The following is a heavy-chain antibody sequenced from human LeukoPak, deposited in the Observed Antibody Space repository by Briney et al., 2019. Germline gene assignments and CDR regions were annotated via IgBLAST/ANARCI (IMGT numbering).Heavy chain of an antibody. CDR3: ARRYRPWYFDL. Sequence: PSETLSLTCTVSGGSISSYYWSWIRQPPGKGLEWIGYIYYSGSTNYNPSLKSRVTISVDTSKNQFSLKLSSVTAADTAVYYCARRYRPWYFDLWGRGTLVTVSS. J-gene: IGHJ2*01. CDR1: GGSISSYY. CDR2: IYYSGST. D-gene: IGHD1-1*01. V-gene: IGHV4-59*01.